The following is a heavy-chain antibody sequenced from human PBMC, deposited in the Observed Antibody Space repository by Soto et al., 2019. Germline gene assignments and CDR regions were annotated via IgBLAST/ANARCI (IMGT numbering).Heavy chain of an antibody. D-gene: IGHD6-13*01. CDR3: ASPIAAAGTEDFDY. J-gene: IGHJ4*02. CDR2: IKQDGSEK. CDR1: GFTFSSYW. V-gene: IGHV3-7*01. Sequence: EVQLVESGGGLVQPGGSLRLSCAASGFTFSSYWMSWVRQAPGKGLEWVANIKQDGSEKYYVDSVKGRFTISRDNAKNSLDLQMNSRRAEDTAVYYCASPIAAAGTEDFDYWGQGTLVTVSS.